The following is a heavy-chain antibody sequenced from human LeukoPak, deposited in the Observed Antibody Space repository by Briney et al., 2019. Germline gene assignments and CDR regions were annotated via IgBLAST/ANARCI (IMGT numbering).Heavy chain of an antibody. V-gene: IGHV1-18*01. CDR2: ISTNNGDT. CDR1: GSTFTNYG. CDR3: ARDLEFPDY. Sequence: ASVQVSCKTTGSTFTNYGISWMRQAPGQGLEWMGWISTNNGDTNYVQRFQGRVTMTTDTSTTTAYMELRSLTSDDTAVYYCARDLEFPDYWGQGTLVTVSS. J-gene: IGHJ4*02. D-gene: IGHD3-3*01.